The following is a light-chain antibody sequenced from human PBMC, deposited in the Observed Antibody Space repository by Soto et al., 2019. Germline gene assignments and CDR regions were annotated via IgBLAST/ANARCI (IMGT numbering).Light chain of an antibody. V-gene: IGKV3-20*01. CDR3: QQYGTSPTT. CDR1: QSVSSSS. J-gene: IGKJ1*01. Sequence: EIVLTQSPGTLSLSPGERATLSCRASQSVSSSSLDWYQQKPGQAPRLLIFGASSRATGIPDRFSGSGSGTYFTLTISRLAPEDFAVYYCQQYGTSPTTFGQGNKVESK. CDR2: GAS.